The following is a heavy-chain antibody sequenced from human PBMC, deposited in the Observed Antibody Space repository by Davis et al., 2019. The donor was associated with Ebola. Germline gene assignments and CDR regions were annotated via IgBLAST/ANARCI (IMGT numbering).Heavy chain of an antibody. CDR1: GYTFTRYG. V-gene: IGHV1-18*01. J-gene: IGHJ5*02. CDR3: ARAVTMVLPSGWFDP. Sequence: AASVKVSCKASGYTFTRYGISWVRQAPAQGLEWMGWISAYNGNTNYAQNPQGRVTMTTDTSTSTAYMEVRSLRYDDTAVYYCARAVTMVLPSGWFDPWGQGTLVTVSS. CDR2: ISAYNGNT. D-gene: IGHD3-10*01.